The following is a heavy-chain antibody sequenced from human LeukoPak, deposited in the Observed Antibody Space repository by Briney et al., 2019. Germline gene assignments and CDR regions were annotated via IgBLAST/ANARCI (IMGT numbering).Heavy chain of an antibody. D-gene: IGHD3-10*01. CDR2: VTSKTNSYAT. V-gene: IGHV3-73*01. J-gene: IGHJ3*02. CDR1: GFTFSCFI. CDR3: AAGITLVRGGTFDI. Sequence: PGGSLRLSCAASGFTFSCFIIHWVRQAPGRGLEWIGRVTSKTNSYATAYAASVKGRFTVSRDDSKKTAYLQMNSLKTEDTAVYYCAAGITLVRGGTFDIWGQGPMVIVSS.